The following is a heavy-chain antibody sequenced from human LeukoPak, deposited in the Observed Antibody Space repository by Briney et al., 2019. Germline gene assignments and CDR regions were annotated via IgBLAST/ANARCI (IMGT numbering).Heavy chain of an antibody. CDR1: GYTFTSYG. Sequence: ASVKVSFKASGYTFTSYGISWVRQAPGQGLEWMGWISTYNVNTNYAQNFQGRVTMTTDTSTSTAYMELRSLRSDDTAVYYCARGVAVVTVTDYWGQGTLVTVSS. J-gene: IGHJ4*02. D-gene: IGHD2-21*02. CDR3: ARGVAVVTVTDY. CDR2: ISTYNVNT. V-gene: IGHV1-18*01.